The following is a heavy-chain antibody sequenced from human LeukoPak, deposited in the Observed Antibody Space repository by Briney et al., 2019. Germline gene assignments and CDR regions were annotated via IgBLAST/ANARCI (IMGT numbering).Heavy chain of an antibody. CDR3: ARYLPGGAYGYAL. D-gene: IGHD5-12*01. CDR1: GFAFSTYG. Sequence: GGSLRLSCAASGFAFSTYGMNWVRQAPGKGLEWVSYISGSGTTIYYADSVKGRFTISRDSAKNSLYLQMNSLRAEDTAVYYCARYLPGGAYGYALWGQGTLVTVSS. CDR2: ISGSGTTI. V-gene: IGHV3-48*04. J-gene: IGHJ4*02.